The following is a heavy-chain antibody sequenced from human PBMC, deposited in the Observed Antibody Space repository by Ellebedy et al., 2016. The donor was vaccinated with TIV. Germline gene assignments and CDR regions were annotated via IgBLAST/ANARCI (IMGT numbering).Heavy chain of an antibody. CDR2: IYDSGST. J-gene: IGHJ6*03. CDR1: GDSISDSY. CDR3: ARGTLQWVPGHSYFYYMDV. D-gene: IGHD3-3*01. Sequence: SETLSLXXGVSGDSISDSYWTWVRQPPGKGLEWIGYIYDSGSTNYNPSLKSRVTISVDTAKNEFSLNLKSVTAADTAVFFCARGTLQWVPGHSYFYYMDVWGKGTTVIVSS. V-gene: IGHV4-59*01.